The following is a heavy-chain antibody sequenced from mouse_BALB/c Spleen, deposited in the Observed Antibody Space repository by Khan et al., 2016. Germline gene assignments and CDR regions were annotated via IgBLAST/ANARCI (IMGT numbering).Heavy chain of an antibody. J-gene: IGHJ2*01. D-gene: IGHD2-3*01. CDR2: IFPGSGST. Sequence: QVQLQQSGPELVKPGASVKMSCKASGYTITDYVITWVKQRTGQGLEWIGEIFPGSGSTYYHEKFKGKATLTADKSSNTVYLQFSSLTSEDSAVYCCALGRYDGAVWGQGTTLTVSS. CDR1: GYTITDYV. CDR3: ALGRYDGAV. V-gene: IGHV1-77*01.